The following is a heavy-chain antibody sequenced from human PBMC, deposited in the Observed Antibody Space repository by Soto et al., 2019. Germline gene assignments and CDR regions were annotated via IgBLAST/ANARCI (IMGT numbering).Heavy chain of an antibody. CDR2: MNPNSGNT. CDR1: GYTFTSND. D-gene: IGHD2-8*01. J-gene: IGHJ4*02. CDR3: ARAYCTDGECYGFDY. Sequence: ASVKVSRKASGYTFTSNDINWVRQATGQGLEWMGWMNPNSGNTGYAQKFQGRVTMTRSTSISTAYLELSSLRSEDTAVYYCARAYCTDGECYGFDYWGQGTLVTSPQ. V-gene: IGHV1-8*01.